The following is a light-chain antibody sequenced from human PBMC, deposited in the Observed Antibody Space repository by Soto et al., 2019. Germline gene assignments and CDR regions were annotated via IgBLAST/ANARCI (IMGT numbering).Light chain of an antibody. CDR2: DAS. V-gene: IGKV3-20*01. Sequence: EIVLTQSPGTLSLSPGERATLSCRASQSVINNYLAWYQQKPGQAPRLLIYDASSRATGIPDRFSGSGSGTDFTLTISRLEPEDFAVYYCQHYLTSPGTFGQGTKVAIK. CDR3: QHYLTSPGT. CDR1: QSVINNY. J-gene: IGKJ1*01.